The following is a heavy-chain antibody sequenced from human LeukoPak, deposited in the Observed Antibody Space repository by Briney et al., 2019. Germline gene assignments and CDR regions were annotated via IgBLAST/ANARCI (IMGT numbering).Heavy chain of an antibody. Sequence: SSETLSLTCTVSGGSISSYYWTWIRQPAGKGLEWIGRIYDSGRTNYCPSLKSRVTISLDKSKNQFSRQLNSVTAADTAVYYCAREVAVAWNWFDPWGQGILVTVSS. D-gene: IGHD6-19*01. CDR2: IYDSGRT. J-gene: IGHJ5*02. CDR1: GGSISSYY. V-gene: IGHV4-4*07. CDR3: AREVAVAWNWFDP.